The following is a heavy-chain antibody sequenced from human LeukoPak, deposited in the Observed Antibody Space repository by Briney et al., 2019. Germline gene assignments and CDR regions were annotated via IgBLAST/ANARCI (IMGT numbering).Heavy chain of an antibody. CDR2: IYTSGST. CDR1: GGSLSSYY. J-gene: IGHJ4*02. Sequence: PSETLSLTCTVSGGSLSSYYWSWIRQPAGKGLEWIGRIYTSGSTNYNPSLKSRVTMSVDTSKNQFSLKLSSVTAADTAVYYCARDSGEKTYYDFWSGYYTEYWGQGTLVTVSS. D-gene: IGHD3-3*01. V-gene: IGHV4-4*07. CDR3: ARDSGEKTYYDFWSGYYTEY.